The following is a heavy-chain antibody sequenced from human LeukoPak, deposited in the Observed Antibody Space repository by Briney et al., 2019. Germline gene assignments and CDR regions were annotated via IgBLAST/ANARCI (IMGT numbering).Heavy chain of an antibody. CDR1: GFTFPTYA. D-gene: IGHD1-7*01. Sequence: GGSLRLSCVASGFTFPTYAMMWVRQAPGKGLEWVSSIRVSDGARFYADSVKGRFTTSRDNPKNTLFLQMNSLRAEDTAAYYCATEPRWELYSFDIWGQGTMVTVSS. J-gene: IGHJ3*02. CDR2: IRVSDGAR. V-gene: IGHV3-23*01. CDR3: ATEPRWELYSFDI.